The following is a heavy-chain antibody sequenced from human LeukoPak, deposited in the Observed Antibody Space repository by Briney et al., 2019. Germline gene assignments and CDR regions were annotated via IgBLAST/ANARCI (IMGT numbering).Heavy chain of an antibody. V-gene: IGHV4-59*08. J-gene: IGHJ3*02. CDR2: MYYNGAT. CDR1: GGSISSDY. Sequence: PSETLSLTCTVSGGSISSDYWTWIRQPPGKGLEWIGYMYYNGATSYNPSLKSRVTISVDTSKNQFSLKLSSVTAADTAAYYCARGDLYYDILTGYYRNDAFDIGGQGTMVTVSS. CDR3: ARGDLYYDILTGYYRNDAFDI. D-gene: IGHD3-9*01.